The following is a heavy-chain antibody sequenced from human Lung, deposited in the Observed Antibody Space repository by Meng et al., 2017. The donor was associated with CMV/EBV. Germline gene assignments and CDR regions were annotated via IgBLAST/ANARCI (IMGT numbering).Heavy chain of an antibody. CDR1: GGSISSGDYY. CDR2: IYYSGST. Sequence: QVRRQESGPGLVKPPQTLSLTCTVSGGSISSGDYYWSWIRQPPGKGLEWIGYIYYSGSTYYNPSLKSRVTISVDTSKNQFSLKLSSVTAADTAVYYCARGYYDSSGYGYWYFDLWGRGTLVTVSS. D-gene: IGHD3-22*01. V-gene: IGHV4-30-4*01. CDR3: ARGYYDSSGYGYWYFDL. J-gene: IGHJ2*01.